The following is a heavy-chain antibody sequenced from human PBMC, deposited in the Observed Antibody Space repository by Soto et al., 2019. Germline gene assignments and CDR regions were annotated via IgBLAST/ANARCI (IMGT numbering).Heavy chain of an antibody. D-gene: IGHD5-12*01. Sequence: GGSLRLSCEASGFTFSGFDMRWVRQPTGKGLEWVSSIGTAGDTYYAVSVKGRFTISRDNSKNTLYLQMNSLRAEDTAVYYCATKNTAGLPYYYYYYGMDVWGQGTTVTVSS. CDR2: IGTAGDT. J-gene: IGHJ6*02. CDR3: ATKNTAGLPYYYYYYGMDV. V-gene: IGHV3-13*01. CDR1: GFTFSGFD.